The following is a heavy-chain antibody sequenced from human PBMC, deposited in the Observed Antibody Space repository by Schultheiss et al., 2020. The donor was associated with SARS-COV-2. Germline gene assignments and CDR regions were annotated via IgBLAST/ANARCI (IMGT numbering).Heavy chain of an antibody. CDR3: AADRGSIAARPDYYYYGMDV. J-gene: IGHJ6*02. CDR2: IVVGSGNT. Sequence: SVKVSCKASGFTFTSSAMQWVRQARGQRLEWIGWIVVGSGNTNYAQKFQERVTITRDMSTSTAYMELSSLRSEDTAVYYCAADRGSIAARPDYYYYGMDVWGQGTTVTVSS. V-gene: IGHV1-58*02. D-gene: IGHD6-6*01. CDR1: GFTFTSSA.